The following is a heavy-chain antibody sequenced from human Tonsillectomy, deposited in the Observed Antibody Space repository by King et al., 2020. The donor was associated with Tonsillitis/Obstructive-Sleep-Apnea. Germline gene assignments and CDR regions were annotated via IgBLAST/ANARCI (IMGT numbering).Heavy chain of an antibody. CDR3: TTGPSKRVGGGFDV. CDR1: GYTLTELS. Sequence: QLVQSGAEVKKPGASAKVSCKVSGYTLTELSMHWVRQAPGKGLEWRGGFDPEDGETIYAQKFQGRVNMTEDTSTDTAYMELSSLRTEDTAVYYCTTGPSKRVGGGFDVWGQGTMVTVSS. CDR2: FDPEDGET. J-gene: IGHJ3*01. V-gene: IGHV1-24*01. D-gene: IGHD1-1*01.